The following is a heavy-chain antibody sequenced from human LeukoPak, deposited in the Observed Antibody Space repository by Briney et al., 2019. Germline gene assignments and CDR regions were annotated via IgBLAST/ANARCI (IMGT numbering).Heavy chain of an antibody. D-gene: IGHD3-22*01. J-gene: IGHJ2*01. CDR1: GGSISGSSYY. Sequence: PSETLSLTCTVSGGSISGSSYYWGWIRQPPGKGLEWIASIYYSGSTYYNPSLKSRVTISVDTSKNQFSLKLSSVTAADTAVYYCARSSNGYYHFDLWGRGTLVTVSS. V-gene: IGHV4-39*01. CDR2: IYYSGST. CDR3: ARSSNGYYHFDL.